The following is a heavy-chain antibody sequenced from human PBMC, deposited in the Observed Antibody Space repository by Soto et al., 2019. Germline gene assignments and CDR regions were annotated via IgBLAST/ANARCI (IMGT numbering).Heavy chain of an antibody. CDR3: AKATATGGGAFDI. CDR1: GFICSSYD. J-gene: IGHJ3*02. D-gene: IGHD2-8*02. V-gene: IGHV3-23*01. Sequence: GGSLRLSCAASGFICSSYDMSWVRQAPGKGLGWVSTILVGGSTHYEDSVKGRFTISRDRSKNTVYLQMNSLTAGDTAVYYCAKATATGGGAFDICGQGTMVTVSS. CDR2: ILVGGST.